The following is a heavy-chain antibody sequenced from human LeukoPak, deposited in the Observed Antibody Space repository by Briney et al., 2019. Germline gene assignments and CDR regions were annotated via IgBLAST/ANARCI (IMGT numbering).Heavy chain of an antibody. CDR2: ISAYNGNT. D-gene: IGHD3-22*01. Sequence: ASVTVSCTASGYTFTSYGISWVRQAPGQGLEWVGWISAYNGNTNYAQKLQGRVTMTTDTSTSTAYMELRSLRSDDTAVYYCARDTLYYYDSSGYLANWFDPWGQGTLVTVSS. V-gene: IGHV1-18*01. J-gene: IGHJ5*02. CDR3: ARDTLYYYDSSGYLANWFDP. CDR1: GYTFTSYG.